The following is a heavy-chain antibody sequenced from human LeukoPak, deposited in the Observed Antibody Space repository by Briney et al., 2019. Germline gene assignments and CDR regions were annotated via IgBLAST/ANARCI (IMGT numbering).Heavy chain of an antibody. Sequence: GGSLRLSCAASGFTFSSYEMNWVRQAPGRGLEWLSYISSRGDTIYYADSVKGRFTISRDNTKNSLYLQMNSLRAEDTAVYYCAREERGSYCSGGNCYSNYWGQGTLVTVSS. V-gene: IGHV3-48*03. D-gene: IGHD2-15*01. CDR2: ISSRGDTI. CDR3: AREERGSYCSGGNCYSNY. J-gene: IGHJ4*02. CDR1: GFTFSSYE.